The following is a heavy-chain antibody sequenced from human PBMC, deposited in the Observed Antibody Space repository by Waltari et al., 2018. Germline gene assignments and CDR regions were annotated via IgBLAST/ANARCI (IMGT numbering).Heavy chain of an antibody. V-gene: IGHV1-18*01. Sequence: QVQLVQSGAEVKKPGASVKVSCKASGYTFTSYGISWVRQAPGQGLEWMGWISAYNGNTNYAQELRGRVTMTTDTSTSTAYRGLRSLGSDDTAVYYCARDPHCSSTSCLDYWGQGTLVTVSS. D-gene: IGHD2-2*01. CDR1: GYTFTSYG. J-gene: IGHJ4*02. CDR2: ISAYNGNT. CDR3: ARDPHCSSTSCLDY.